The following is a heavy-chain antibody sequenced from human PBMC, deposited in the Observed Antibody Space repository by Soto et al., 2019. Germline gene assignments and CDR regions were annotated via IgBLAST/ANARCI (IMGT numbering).Heavy chain of an antibody. D-gene: IGHD1-26*01. CDR2: ISNDGIKK. CDR3: AKSPQWVAKGGMEV. J-gene: IGHJ6*02. Sequence: GGSLRLSCAASGFTFSSYGVHWVRQAPGKGLEWVAVISNDGIKKNYGESAKGRFTISRDNSKNTLYLQMNSLRTEDTAVYYCAKSPQWVAKGGMEVRGQGTTVTVSS. CDR1: GFTFSSYG. V-gene: IGHV3-30*18.